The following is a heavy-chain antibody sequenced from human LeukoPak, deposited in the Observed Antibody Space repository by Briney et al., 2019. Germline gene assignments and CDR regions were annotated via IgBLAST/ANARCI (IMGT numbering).Heavy chain of an antibody. D-gene: IGHD6-13*01. CDR1: GDSVSSNSAV. Sequence: SQTLSLTCAISGDSVSSNSAVWNWIRQSPSRGLEWLGRTYYRSKWYNDYAVFVKSRLSINPDTSKNQFSLHLNSVTPEDTAAYYCARGPFSAGFDSWGQGTLVNVSS. CDR3: ARGPFSAGFDS. V-gene: IGHV6-1*01. CDR2: TYYRSKWYN. J-gene: IGHJ4*02.